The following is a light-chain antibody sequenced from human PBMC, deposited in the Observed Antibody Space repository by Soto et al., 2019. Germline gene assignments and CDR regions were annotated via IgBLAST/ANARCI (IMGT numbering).Light chain of an antibody. CDR1: QTISSW. J-gene: IGKJ1*01. CDR2: GAS. Sequence: TQSPSTLSGSVGDRVTITCRASQTISSWLAWYQQKPGQAPRLLIYGASSRATGIPDRFSGSGSGTDFTLTISRLEPEDFAVYYCQQYGNSPQTFGQGTKVDIK. V-gene: IGKV3-20*01. CDR3: QQYGNSPQT.